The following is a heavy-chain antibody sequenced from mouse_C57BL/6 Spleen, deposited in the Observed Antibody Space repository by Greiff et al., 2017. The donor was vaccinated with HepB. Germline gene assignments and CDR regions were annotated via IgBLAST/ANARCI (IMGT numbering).Heavy chain of an antibody. D-gene: IGHD2-5*01. J-gene: IGHJ2*01. CDR2: IDPETGGT. V-gene: IGHV1-15*01. Sequence: QVHVKQSGAELVRPGASVTLSCKASGYTFTDYEMHWVKQTPVHGLEWIGAIDPETGGTAYNQKFKGKAILTADKSSSTAYMELRSLTSEDSAVYYCTRFPPYYSNYEDYWGQGTTLTVSS. CDR3: TRFPPYYSNYEDY. CDR1: GYTFTDYE.